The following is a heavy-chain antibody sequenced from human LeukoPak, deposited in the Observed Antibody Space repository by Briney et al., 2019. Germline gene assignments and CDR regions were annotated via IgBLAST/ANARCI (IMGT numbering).Heavy chain of an antibody. CDR2: LYSGGNT. CDR1: GFTVSSNC. V-gene: IGHV3-53*01. Sequence: GGSLRLSCAASGFTVSSNCMSWVRQAPGKGLEWVSVLYSGGNTYYADSVKGRFTISRDNSKNMLYLQKNSLRAEDTAMYYCAKCYGDYVRYLDYWGQGTLVTVSS. J-gene: IGHJ4*02. CDR3: AKCYGDYVRYLDY. D-gene: IGHD4-17*01.